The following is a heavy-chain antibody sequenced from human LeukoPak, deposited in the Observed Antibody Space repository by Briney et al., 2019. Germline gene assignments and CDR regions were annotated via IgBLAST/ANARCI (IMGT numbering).Heavy chain of an antibody. CDR3: AKDRGSGWYGIDY. Sequence: AGRSLRLSCAASGFTFDDYAMHWVRQAPGKGLEWVSGISWNSGSLAYADSVKGRFTISRDSAKNSLYLQMNSLRTEDTALYYCAKDRGSGWYGIDYWGQGTLVTVSS. CDR2: ISWNSGSL. J-gene: IGHJ4*02. CDR1: GFTFDDYA. D-gene: IGHD6-19*01. V-gene: IGHV3-9*01.